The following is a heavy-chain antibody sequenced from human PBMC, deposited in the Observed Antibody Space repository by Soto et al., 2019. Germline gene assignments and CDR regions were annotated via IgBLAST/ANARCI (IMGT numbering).Heavy chain of an antibody. V-gene: IGHV4-31*03. CDR1: GGSISSGGYY. J-gene: IGHJ6*02. CDR2: IYYSGST. Sequence: SATLSLTCTVSGGSISSGGYYWSWIRQHPGKGLEWIGYIYYSGSTYYNPSLKSRVTISVDTSKNQFSLKLSSVTAADTAVYYCARALVYCSSTSCYEYYYYGMDVWGQGTTVTVSS. CDR3: ARALVYCSSTSCYEYYYYGMDV. D-gene: IGHD2-2*01.